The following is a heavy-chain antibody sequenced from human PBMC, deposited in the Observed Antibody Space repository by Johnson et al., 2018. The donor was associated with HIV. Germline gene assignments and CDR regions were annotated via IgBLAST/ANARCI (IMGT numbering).Heavy chain of an antibody. J-gene: IGHJ3*02. Sequence: HVQLVESGGGVVQPGGSLRLSCAASGFTFSNYGIHLVRQAPGKGLEWVAFIRYDGSNKYCADSVKGRFTISRDNSKNTLYVQMNSLRADDTAVYYFARDRTYNWNGDGDDAFDMWGQGTMVTVSS. CDR2: IRYDGSNK. D-gene: IGHD1-20*01. CDR1: GFTFSNYG. CDR3: ARDRTYNWNGDGDDAFDM. V-gene: IGHV3-30*02.